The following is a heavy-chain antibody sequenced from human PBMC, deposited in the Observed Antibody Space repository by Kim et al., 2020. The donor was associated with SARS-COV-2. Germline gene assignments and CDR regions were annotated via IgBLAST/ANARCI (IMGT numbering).Heavy chain of an antibody. CDR1: GGSISSYY. D-gene: IGHD3-10*01. V-gene: IGHV4-59*01. CDR3: PGAHRITMVRGVFTWIDA. Sequence: SETLSLTCTVSGGSISSYYWSWIRQPPGKGLEWIGYIYYSGSTNYNPSLKSRVTISVDTSKNQFSLKLSSVTAADTAVYYCPGAHRITMVRGVFTWIDA. J-gene: IGHJ3*01. CDR2: IYYSGST.